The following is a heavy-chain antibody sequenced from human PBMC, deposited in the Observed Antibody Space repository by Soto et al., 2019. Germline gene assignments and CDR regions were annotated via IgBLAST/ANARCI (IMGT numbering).Heavy chain of an antibody. V-gene: IGHV1-69*02. CDR2: IIPILGIA. J-gene: IGHJ6*02. Sequence: QVQLVQSGAEVKKPGSSVKVSCKASGGTFSSYTISWVRQAPGQGLEWMGRIIPILGIANYAQKFQGRVTITADKSTSTAYMEQSSLRSEDTAVYYCATGGGSSIPYYYYGMDVWGQGTTVTVSS. CDR3: ATGGGSSIPYYYYGMDV. CDR1: GGTFSSYT. D-gene: IGHD6-13*01.